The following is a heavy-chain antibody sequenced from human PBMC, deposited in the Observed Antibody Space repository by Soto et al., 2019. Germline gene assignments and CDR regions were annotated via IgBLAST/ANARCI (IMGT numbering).Heavy chain of an antibody. Sequence: GGSLRLSXAASGFTFSSYWMSWVRQAPGKGLEWVANIKQDGSEKYYVDSAKGRFTISRDNAKNSLYLQMNSLRAEDTAVYYCASIHSSGWYLFDYWGQGTLVTVSS. CDR1: GFTFSSYW. D-gene: IGHD6-19*01. V-gene: IGHV3-7*01. J-gene: IGHJ4*02. CDR2: IKQDGSEK. CDR3: ASIHSSGWYLFDY.